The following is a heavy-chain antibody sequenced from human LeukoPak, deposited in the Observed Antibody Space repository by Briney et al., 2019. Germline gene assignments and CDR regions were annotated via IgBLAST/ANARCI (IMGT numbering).Heavy chain of an antibody. J-gene: IGHJ4*02. V-gene: IGHV3-48*03. CDR1: GFTFSSYE. D-gene: IGHD5-12*01. CDR3: ARVMEWLQIDY. CDR2: ISSSGSTI. Sequence: GGSLRLSCAASGFTFSSYEMNWVRQAPGKGLEWVSYISSSGSTIYYADSVKGRFTISRDNAKNSLYLQMNSLRAEDTAVYYCARVMEWLQIDYWGQGPLVTVSS.